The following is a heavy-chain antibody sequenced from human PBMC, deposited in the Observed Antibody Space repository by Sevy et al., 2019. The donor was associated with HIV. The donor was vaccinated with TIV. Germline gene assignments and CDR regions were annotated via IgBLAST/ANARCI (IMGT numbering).Heavy chain of an antibody. D-gene: IGHD7-27*01. CDR3: ASHDWGREDY. J-gene: IGHJ4*02. CDR2: IHYTGTT. V-gene: IGHV4-38-2*01. Sequence: SETLSLTCVVSGYSISSGYWWDWFRRPPGKGLEWIGAIHYTGTTQNTPSLNRRVTVSADTSKNQFSLRLSSMTAADTAVYYCASHDWGREDYWGQGTLVTVSS. CDR1: GYSISSGYW.